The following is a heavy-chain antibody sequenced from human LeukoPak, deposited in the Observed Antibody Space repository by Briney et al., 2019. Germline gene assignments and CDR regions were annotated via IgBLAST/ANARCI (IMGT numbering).Heavy chain of an antibody. CDR1: GGSISSGGYY. Sequence: SQTLSLTCTVSGGSISSGGYYWNWIRRPPGKGLEWIGYIYYNGNTNYSPSLKSRVTMSVDTSKNLFSLKVSSVTAADTAVYYCARGRSNYYGMDVWGQGTTVTVSS. CDR3: ARGRSNYYGMDV. V-gene: IGHV4-61*08. J-gene: IGHJ6*02. D-gene: IGHD1-26*01. CDR2: IYYNGNT.